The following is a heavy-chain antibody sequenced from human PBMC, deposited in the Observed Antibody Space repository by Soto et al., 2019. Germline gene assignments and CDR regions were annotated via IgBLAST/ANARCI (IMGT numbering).Heavy chain of an antibody. D-gene: IGHD5-12*01. CDR1: GFTFSSYG. V-gene: IGHV3-30*18. J-gene: IGHJ4*02. CDR2: ISYDGSNK. CDR3: AKDRGYGGNPGTGVVDY. Sequence: GGSLRLSCAASGFTFSSYGMHWVRQAPGKGLEWVAVISYDGSNKYYADSVKGRFTISRDNSKNTLYLQMNSLRAEDTAVYYCAKDRGYGGNPGTGVVDYWGQGTLVTVSS.